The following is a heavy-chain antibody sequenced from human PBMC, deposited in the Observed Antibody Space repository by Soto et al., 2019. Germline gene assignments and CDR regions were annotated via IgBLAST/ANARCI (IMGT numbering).Heavy chain of an antibody. CDR3: ARGRDYYDSSGYYRYDY. CDR2: ISAYNGNT. D-gene: IGHD3-22*01. V-gene: IGHV1-18*01. Sequence: ASVKVSCKASGYTFTSYGISWVRQAPGQGLEWMGWISAYNGNTNYAQKLQGRVTMTTDTSTSTAYMELRSLRSDDTAVYYGARGRDYYDSSGYYRYDYWGQGTLVTVSS. J-gene: IGHJ4*02. CDR1: GYTFTSYG.